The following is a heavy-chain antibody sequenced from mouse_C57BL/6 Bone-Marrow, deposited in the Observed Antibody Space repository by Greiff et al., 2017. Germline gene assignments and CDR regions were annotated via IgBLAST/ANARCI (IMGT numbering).Heavy chain of an antibody. V-gene: IGHV1-39*01. Sequence: VQLVESGPELVKPGASVKISCKASGYSFTDYNMNWVKQSNGKSLEWIGVINPNYGTTSYNQKFKGKATLTVDQSSSTAYMQLNSLTSEDSAVYYCARWGYYGSAHWYFDVWGTGTTVTVSS. CDR2: INPNYGTT. CDR1: GYSFTDYN. D-gene: IGHD1-1*01. CDR3: ARWGYYGSAHWYFDV. J-gene: IGHJ1*03.